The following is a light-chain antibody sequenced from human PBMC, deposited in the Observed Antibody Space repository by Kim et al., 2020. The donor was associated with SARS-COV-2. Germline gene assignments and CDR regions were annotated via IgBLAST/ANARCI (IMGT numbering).Light chain of an antibody. CDR2: DNT. CDR3: QSYDSSLSDVV. J-gene: IGLJ2*01. Sequence: GVTISCTGSSSNIGAGYDVHWYRQLPGKAPKLLIYDNTNRPSGVPDRFSGSKSGTSGSLAITGLQAEDEADYYCQSYDSSLSDVVFGGGTRLTVL. CDR1: SSNIGAGYD. V-gene: IGLV1-40*01.